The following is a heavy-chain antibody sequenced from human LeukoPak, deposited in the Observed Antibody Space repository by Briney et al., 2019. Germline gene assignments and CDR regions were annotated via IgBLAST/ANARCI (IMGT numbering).Heavy chain of an antibody. CDR1: GFTFSSYS. V-gene: IGHV3-48*01. Sequence: GGSLRLSCAASGFTFSSYSMNWVRQAPGKGLEWVSYISSSSTIYYADSVKGRFTISRDNAKNSLYLQMNSLRAEDTAVYYCARQKRSGTVVTPSDYWGQGTLVTVSS. J-gene: IGHJ4*02. CDR3: ARQKRSGTVVTPSDY. CDR2: ISSSSTI. D-gene: IGHD4-23*01.